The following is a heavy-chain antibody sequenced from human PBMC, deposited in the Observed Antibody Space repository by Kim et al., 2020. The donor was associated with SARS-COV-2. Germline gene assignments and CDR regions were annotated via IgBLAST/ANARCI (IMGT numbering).Heavy chain of an antibody. CDR3: AREPRGFDY. J-gene: IGHJ4*02. Sequence: RTIYYADSVKGRFTISRDNAKNSLYLQMTSLRAEDTAVYYCAREPRGFDYWGQGTLVTVSS. V-gene: IGHV3-11*01. CDR2: RTI.